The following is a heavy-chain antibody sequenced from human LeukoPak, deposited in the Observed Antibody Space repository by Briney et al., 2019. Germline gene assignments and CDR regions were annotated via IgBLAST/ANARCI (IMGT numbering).Heavy chain of an antibody. CDR3: ARGGDYGGLFDI. V-gene: IGHV5-51*01. CDR2: IYVGDSET. Sequence: GESLKISCRGSGPTVTTSWIGWVRQMPGKGLEWLGIIYVGDSETKYSPSFQGQVTISADKSISTAYLQWSSLKASDTAMYYCARGGDYGGLFDIWGQGTMVTVSS. J-gene: IGHJ3*02. CDR1: GPTVTTSW. D-gene: IGHD4-23*01.